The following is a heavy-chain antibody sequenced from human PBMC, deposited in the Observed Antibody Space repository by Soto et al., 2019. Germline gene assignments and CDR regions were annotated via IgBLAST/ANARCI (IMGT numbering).Heavy chain of an antibody. CDR1: GGSISSYY. CDR3: ARVGGINWFDP. CDR2: TYYSGST. J-gene: IGHJ5*02. Sequence: PSETLSLTCTVSGGSISSYYWSWIRQHPGKGLEWIGYTYYSGSTYYNPSLKSRVTISVDTSKNQFSLKLSSVTAADTAVYYCARVGGINWFDPWGQGTLVTVSS. D-gene: IGHD1-20*01. V-gene: IGHV4-59*06.